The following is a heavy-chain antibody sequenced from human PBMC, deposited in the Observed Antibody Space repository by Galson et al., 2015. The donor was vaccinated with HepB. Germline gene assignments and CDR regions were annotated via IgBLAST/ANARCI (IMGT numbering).Heavy chain of an antibody. J-gene: IGHJ3*02. Sequence: SLRLSCAASGFTFSDYAMNWVRQAPGKGLEWVSYISSSSSNIYYADSVKGRFTISRDNAKNSLYLQMNSLRAEDTAVYYCARATDGWSSGWDDAFDIWGQGTMVTVSS. CDR1: GFTFSDYA. CDR3: ARATDGWSSGWDDAFDI. V-gene: IGHV3-21*01. D-gene: IGHD6-19*01. CDR2: ISSSSSNI.